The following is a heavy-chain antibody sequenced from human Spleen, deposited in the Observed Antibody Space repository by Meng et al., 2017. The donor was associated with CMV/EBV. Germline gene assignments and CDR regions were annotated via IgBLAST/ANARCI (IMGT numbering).Heavy chain of an antibody. Sequence: GESLKISCVVSGFTFNEYSMNWVRQAPGKGLEWVSSISSSSSYIYYADSVKGRFTISRDNAKNSLYLQMNSLRAEDTAVYYCARGITGTTLGAFDIWGQGTMVTVSS. V-gene: IGHV3-21*01. CDR3: ARGITGTTLGAFDI. CDR2: ISSSSSYI. D-gene: IGHD1-20*01. J-gene: IGHJ3*02. CDR1: GFTFNEYS.